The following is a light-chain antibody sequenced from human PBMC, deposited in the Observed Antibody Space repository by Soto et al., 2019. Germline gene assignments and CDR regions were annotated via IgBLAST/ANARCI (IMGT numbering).Light chain of an antibody. CDR3: CSYAGSYTWV. CDR1: GSDVGGYNY. J-gene: IGLJ3*02. V-gene: IGLV2-11*01. Sequence: SVLTQPRSVSGSPGQSVTISCTGTGSDVGGYNYVSWYQQHPGKAPKLMIYDVTKRPSGVPDRFSGSKSGNTASLTISGLQAEDEADYYCCSYAGSYTWVFGGGTKGTVL. CDR2: DVT.